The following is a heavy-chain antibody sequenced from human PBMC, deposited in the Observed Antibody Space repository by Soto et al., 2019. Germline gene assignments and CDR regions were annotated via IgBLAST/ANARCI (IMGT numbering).Heavy chain of an antibody. CDR1: GYTFTGYY. D-gene: IGHD6-13*01. J-gene: IGHJ6*02. Sequence: ALVKVSCKASGYTFTGYYMHWVRQAPGQGLEWMGWINPNSGGTNYAQKFQGWVTMTRDTSISTAYMELSRLRSDDTAVYYCARGVAAAGPMDVWGQGTTVTVSS. CDR3: ARGVAAAGPMDV. V-gene: IGHV1-2*04. CDR2: INPNSGGT.